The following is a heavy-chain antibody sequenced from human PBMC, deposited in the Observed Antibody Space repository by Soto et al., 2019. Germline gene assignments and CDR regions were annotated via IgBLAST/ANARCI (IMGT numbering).Heavy chain of an antibody. V-gene: IGHV3-23*01. CDR2: IAGGGTNT. CDR1: GFTFSGYA. Sequence: GGSLRLSSEASGFTFSGYAMTWVRQAPGRGLEWVSSIAGGGTNTYYADSVKGRFIISRDNSKNTVSLQMNSLRADDTAVYYYGKSRDL. CDR3: GKSRDL. J-gene: IGHJ2*01.